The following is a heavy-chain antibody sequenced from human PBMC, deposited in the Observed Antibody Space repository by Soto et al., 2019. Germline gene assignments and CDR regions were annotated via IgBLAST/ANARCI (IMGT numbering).Heavy chain of an antibody. CDR1: NGSISNHS. CDR3: ARDTALDY. D-gene: IGHD2-21*02. V-gene: IGHV4-59*11. CDR2: IFYTGRT. Sequence: PSESLSPTCTVANGSISNHSWSWIRQPPGKGLEWIGYIFYTGRTSYNPSLKSRVTISVDTSKNQFSLNLRSVTAADTAVYYCARDTALDYWGQGTLVTVSS. J-gene: IGHJ4*02.